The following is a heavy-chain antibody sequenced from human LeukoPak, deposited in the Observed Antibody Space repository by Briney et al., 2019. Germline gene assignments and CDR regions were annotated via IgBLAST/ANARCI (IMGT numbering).Heavy chain of an antibody. Sequence: GGSLRLSCAASGFTFSSYEMNWVRQAPGKGLEWVSYISSSGSTIYYADSVKGRFTISRDNAKNTLYLQMSSLRAEDTAVYYCARDLNWPGPWGQGSLVTVSS. J-gene: IGHJ5*02. V-gene: IGHV3-48*03. CDR3: ARDLNWPGP. CDR2: ISSSGSTI. CDR1: GFTFSSYE. D-gene: IGHD1-20*01.